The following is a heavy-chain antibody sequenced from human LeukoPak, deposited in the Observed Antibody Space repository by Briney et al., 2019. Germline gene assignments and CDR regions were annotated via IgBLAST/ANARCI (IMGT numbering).Heavy chain of an antibody. CDR1: GYTFTGYY. CDR2: INPNSGVT. CDR3: ARASFWESPINWFAP. Sequence: GASVKVSCKASGYTFTGYYMHWVRQAPGQGLEWMGWINPNSGVTNSAQKFQGRVTMTRDMSFSTAYMELTRLRSDDTAVYYCARASFWESPINWFAPWGQGTLVTVSS. V-gene: IGHV1-2*02. D-gene: IGHD3-16*01. J-gene: IGHJ5*02.